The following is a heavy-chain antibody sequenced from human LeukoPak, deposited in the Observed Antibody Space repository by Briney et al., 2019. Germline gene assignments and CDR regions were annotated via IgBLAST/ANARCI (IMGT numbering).Heavy chain of an antibody. Sequence: PGGSLRLSCAASGFTFSSYGMHWVRQAPGKGLEWVAVIGKDGAAKHYAESVRGRFTISRDNSKNTLDLQMDSLSAEDTAVYYCAKEEGWGVSVFDYWGQGALVTVSS. CDR3: AKEEGWGVSVFDY. D-gene: IGHD3-10*01. V-gene: IGHV3-30*02. J-gene: IGHJ4*02. CDR2: IGKDGAAK. CDR1: GFTFSSYG.